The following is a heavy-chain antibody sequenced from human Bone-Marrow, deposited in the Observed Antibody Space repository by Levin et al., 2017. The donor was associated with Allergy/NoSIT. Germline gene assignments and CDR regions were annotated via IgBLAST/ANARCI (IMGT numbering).Heavy chain of an antibody. J-gene: IGHJ6*02. CDR3: ARALGYSYGSGGMDV. Sequence: GGSLRLSCAASGFTVSSNYMSWVRQAPGKGLEWVSVIYSGGSTYYADSVKGRFTISRDNSKNTLDLQMNSLRADDTAVYNCARALGYSYGSGGMDVWGQGTTVTVSS. CDR2: IYSGGST. D-gene: IGHD5-18*01. CDR1: GFTVSSNY. V-gene: IGHV3-53*01.